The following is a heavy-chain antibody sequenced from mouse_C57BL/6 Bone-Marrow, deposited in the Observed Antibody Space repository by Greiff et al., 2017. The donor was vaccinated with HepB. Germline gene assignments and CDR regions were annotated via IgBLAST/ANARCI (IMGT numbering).Heavy chain of an antibody. Sequence: QVHVKQPGAELVKPGASVKLSCKASGYTFTSYWMHWVKQRPGQGLEWIGMIHPNSGSTNYNEKFKSKATLTVDKSSSTAYMQLSSLTSEDSAVYYGASAGYYYGSSRLYYFDYWGQGTTLTVSS. J-gene: IGHJ2*01. D-gene: IGHD1-1*01. CDR1: GYTFTSYW. CDR3: ASAGYYYGSSRLYYFDY. V-gene: IGHV1-64*01. CDR2: IHPNSGST.